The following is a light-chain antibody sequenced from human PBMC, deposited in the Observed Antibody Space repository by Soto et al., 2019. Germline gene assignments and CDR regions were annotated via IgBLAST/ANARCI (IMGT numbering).Light chain of an antibody. CDR2: EGS. J-gene: IGLJ2*01. V-gene: IGLV2-23*01. CDR3: CSYAGNSVV. CDR1: SSDVGSYNL. Sequence: QSALTQPASVSGSPGQSITISCTGTSSDVGSYNLVSWYQHHPGKAPKLMIYEGSKRPSGVSNRFSGSKSGNTASLTISGLQAEDEADYYCCSYAGNSVVFGGGTKLTVL.